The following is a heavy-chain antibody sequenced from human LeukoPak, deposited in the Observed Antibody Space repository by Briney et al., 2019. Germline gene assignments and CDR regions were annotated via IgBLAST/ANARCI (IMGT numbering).Heavy chain of an antibody. CDR3: ARVQSITMVSYGMDV. CDR2: ISSSSSYI. CDR1: GFTFSSYS. Sequence: GGSLRLSCAASGFTFSSYSMNWVRQAPGKGLEWVSSISSSSSYIYYADSLKGRFTISRDNAKNSLYLQMNSLRAEDTDVYYCARVQSITMVSYGMDVWGQGTTVTVSS. V-gene: IGHV3-21*01. D-gene: IGHD3-10*01. J-gene: IGHJ6*02.